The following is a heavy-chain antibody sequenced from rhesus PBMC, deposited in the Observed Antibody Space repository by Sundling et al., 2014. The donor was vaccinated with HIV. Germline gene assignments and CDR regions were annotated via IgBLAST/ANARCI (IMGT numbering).Heavy chain of an antibody. V-gene: IGHV4-99*02. CDR1: GYSITSGYY. J-gene: IGHJ4*01. Sequence: QVQLQESGPGLVKPSETLSLTCAVSGYSITSGYYWDWIRQPPGKGLEYIGYISGSSGSTDYTPSLKSRVTISKDTSKNQFSLKLSSVTAADTAVYYCARVTGTRLKYYFDYWGQGLLVTVSS. CDR3: ARVTGTRLKYYFDY. CDR2: ISGSSGST. D-gene: IGHD1-26*01.